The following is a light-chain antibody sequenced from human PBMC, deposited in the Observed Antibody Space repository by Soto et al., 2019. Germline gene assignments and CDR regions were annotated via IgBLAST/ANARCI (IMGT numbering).Light chain of an antibody. Sequence: EIVMTQSPPSLTVTPGEPASISCRSSQRLLHSNGNTFLDWYLQKPGQSPQLLIYDASNRATGIPARFSGSGSGTDFTLTISSLQSEDFAIYWCQQYNSWPPTFGQGTKVDIK. V-gene: IGKV2-28*01. J-gene: IGKJ1*01. CDR3: QQYNSWPPT. CDR2: DAS. CDR1: QRLLHSNGNTF.